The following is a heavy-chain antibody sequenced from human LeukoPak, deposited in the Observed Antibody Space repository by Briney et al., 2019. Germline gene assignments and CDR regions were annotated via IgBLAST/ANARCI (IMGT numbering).Heavy chain of an antibody. CDR3: ARRGRIAVAGYVDY. D-gene: IGHD6-19*01. J-gene: IGHJ4*02. Sequence: PSETLSLTCTVSGGSISSGGYYWSWIRQHPGKGLEWIGYIYYSGSTYYNSSLKSRVTISVDTSKNQFSLKLSSVTAADTAVYYCARRGRIAVAGYVDYWGQGTLVTVSS. CDR1: GGSISSGGYY. V-gene: IGHV4-31*03. CDR2: IYYSGST.